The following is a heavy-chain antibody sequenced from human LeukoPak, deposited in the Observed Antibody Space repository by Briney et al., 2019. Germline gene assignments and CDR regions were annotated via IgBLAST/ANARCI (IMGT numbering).Heavy chain of an antibody. CDR3: ARGYDC. CDR1: GGSISGSHYY. CDR2: INYSGNR. D-gene: IGHD3-16*01. J-gene: IGHJ4*02. Sequence: PSETLSLTCTVSGGSISGSHYYWVWTRHPPGKGLVWLGMINYSGNRYYKPSLWSRLTISVDTSTNQFSLNLNSVTAADTAVYYCARGYDCWGQGTLVAVSS. V-gene: IGHV4-39*01.